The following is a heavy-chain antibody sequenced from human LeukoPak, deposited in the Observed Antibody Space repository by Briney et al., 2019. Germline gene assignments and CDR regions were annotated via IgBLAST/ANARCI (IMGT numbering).Heavy chain of an antibody. J-gene: IGHJ5*02. V-gene: IGHV4-30-2*01. CDR2: IFQSGST. CDR1: GGSISSGDYS. CDR3: ARVGSDWNDVRYNWFDP. Sequence: PSQTLSLTCAVSGGSISSGDYSWSWTRQPPGKGLGWIGYIFQSGSTYYNPSLKSRVTISVDRSKNQFSLKLSSVTAADTAVYYCARVGSDWNDVRYNWFDPWGQGTLVTVSS. D-gene: IGHD1-1*01.